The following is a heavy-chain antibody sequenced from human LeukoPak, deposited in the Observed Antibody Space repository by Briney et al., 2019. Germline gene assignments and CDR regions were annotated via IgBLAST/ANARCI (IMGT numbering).Heavy chain of an antibody. V-gene: IGHV3-53*01. D-gene: IGHD2-21*02. J-gene: IGHJ4*02. CDR3: AKGDTDCTCPGY. Sequence: GGSLRLSCAASGFIVSSSYMSWVRQTPGKGLEWVSTFERGGHTAYADSVKGRFTISRDVSENTIYLHMNSLRVEDTAVYYCAKGDTDCTCPGYWGQGTLVTVSS. CDR1: GFIVSSSY. CDR2: FERGGHT.